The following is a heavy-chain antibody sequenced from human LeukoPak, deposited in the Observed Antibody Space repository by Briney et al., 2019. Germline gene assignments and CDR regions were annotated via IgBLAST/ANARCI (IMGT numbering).Heavy chain of an antibody. J-gene: IGHJ4*02. CDR1: GGSISSGSYF. D-gene: IGHD3-22*01. CDR3: ARYDSSGFYQYYFDY. V-gene: IGHV4-61*02. Sequence: NPSQTLSLTCTVSGGSISSGSYFWSWIRQPAGKGLEWIGRIYTSGSTNYNPSLKSRVTISVDTSKKQFSLKLTSVTAADTAVYYCARYDSSGFYQYYFDYWGLGTLVTVSS. CDR2: IYTSGST.